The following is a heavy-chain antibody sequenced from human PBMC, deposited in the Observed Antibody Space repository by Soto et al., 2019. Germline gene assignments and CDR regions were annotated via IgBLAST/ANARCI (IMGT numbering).Heavy chain of an antibody. CDR3: TRAPGSFRWNSSPNWFDP. Sequence: GGSLRLSCTASGFTFGDYAMSWFRQAPGKGLEWVGFIRSKAYGGTTEYAASVKGRFTISGDDSKSIAYLQMNSLKTEDTAVYYCTRAPGSFRWNSSPNWFDPWGQGTLVTVSS. J-gene: IGHJ5*02. V-gene: IGHV3-49*03. D-gene: IGHD6-13*01. CDR1: GFTFGDYA. CDR2: IRSKAYGGTT.